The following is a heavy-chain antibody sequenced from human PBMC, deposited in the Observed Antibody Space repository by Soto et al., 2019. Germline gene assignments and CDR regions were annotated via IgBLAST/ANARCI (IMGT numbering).Heavy chain of an antibody. CDR3: AREAPSYDILTGYKTSGIDY. Sequence: SATLSLTCTVSGGSISSYYWSWSLQPPWKGLEWIGYIYYSGSINYNPSLKSRVTISVDTSKNQFSLKLSSVTAADTAVYYCAREAPSYDILTGYKTSGIDYWGKGNLVPVYS. D-gene: IGHD3-9*01. J-gene: IGHJ4*02. CDR2: IYYSGSI. V-gene: IGHV4-59*01. CDR1: GGSISSYY.